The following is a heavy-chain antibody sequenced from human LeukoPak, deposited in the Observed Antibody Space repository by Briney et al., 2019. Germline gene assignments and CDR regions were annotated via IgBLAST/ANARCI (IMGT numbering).Heavy chain of an antibody. CDR2: INAGNGNT. CDR1: GYTFTSYA. CDR3: ARDLGSQQWLPTNFDY. Sequence: ASVKVSCKASGYTFTSYAMHWVRQAPGQRLEWVGWINAGNGNTKYSQKFQGRVTITRDTSASTAYMELSSLRSEDTAVYYCARDLGSQQWLPTNFDYWGQGTLVTVSS. J-gene: IGHJ4*02. D-gene: IGHD6-19*01. V-gene: IGHV1-3*01.